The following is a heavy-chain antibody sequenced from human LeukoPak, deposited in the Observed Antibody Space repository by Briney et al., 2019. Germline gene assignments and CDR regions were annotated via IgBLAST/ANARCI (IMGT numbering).Heavy chain of an antibody. CDR1: GYTFTGYY. D-gene: IGHD6-19*01. V-gene: IGHV1-18*04. CDR2: ISAYNGNT. Sequence: ASVKVSCKASGYTFTGYYIHWVRQAPGQGLEWMGWISAYNGNTNYAQKLQGRVTMAADTSTSTAYMELRSLRSDDTAVYYCARDGEKYSSGWQYYFDYWGQGTLVTVSS. CDR3: ARDGEKYSSGWQYYFDY. J-gene: IGHJ4*02.